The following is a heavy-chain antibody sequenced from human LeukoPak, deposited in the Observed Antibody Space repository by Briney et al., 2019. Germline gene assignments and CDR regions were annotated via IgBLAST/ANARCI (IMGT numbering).Heavy chain of an antibody. V-gene: IGHV1-46*01. CDR3: ARAKGLFDH. CDR2: INPSGGST. Sequence: GASVKVSCKASGYTFAIYYIHWVRQAPGQGLEWMGIINPSGGSTSYTQKFQGRLTMTRDTSTSTVYMELSSLRSEVTAVYYCARAKGLFDHWGQGTLVTVSS. J-gene: IGHJ4*02. CDR1: GYTFAIYY.